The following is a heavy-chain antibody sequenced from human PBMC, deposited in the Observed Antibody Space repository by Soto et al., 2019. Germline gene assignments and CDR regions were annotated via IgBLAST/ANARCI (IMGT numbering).Heavy chain of an antibody. CDR3: ARDFHYAFDI. J-gene: IGHJ3*02. Sequence: EVQLVESGGDLVQPGGSLRLSCAASGFTFSSYSMNWVRQAPGKGLEWISYINDKSNFIYYADSVKDRFTISRDNGENSLYLQMNSLRAEDTAVYYCARDFHYAFDIWGQGTVITVSS. CDR2: INDKSNFI. V-gene: IGHV3-48*01. CDR1: GFTFSSYS.